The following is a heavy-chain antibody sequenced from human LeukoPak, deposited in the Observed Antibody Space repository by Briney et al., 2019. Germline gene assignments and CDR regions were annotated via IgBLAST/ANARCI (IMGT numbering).Heavy chain of an antibody. CDR1: GFTFSSYA. D-gene: IGHD1-26*01. Sequence: SGGSLRLSCAASGFTFSSYAMSWVRQAPGKGLEWVSSISASGGSTYYADSVKGRFTISRDNSKNTLYLQMDSLRAEDTAVYYCAKDPWGSGSYRSDYWGQGNLVTVSS. J-gene: IGHJ4*02. V-gene: IGHV3-23*01. CDR2: ISASGGST. CDR3: AKDPWGSGSYRSDY.